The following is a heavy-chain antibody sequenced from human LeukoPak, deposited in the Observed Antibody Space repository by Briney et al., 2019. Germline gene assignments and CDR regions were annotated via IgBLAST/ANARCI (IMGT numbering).Heavy chain of an antibody. CDR1: GFTFTSYN. V-gene: IGHV3-23*01. J-gene: IGHJ5*02. CDR3: ARDFRSGFPNWFDP. Sequence: GGSLRLSCTASGFTFTSYNMNWVRQAPGKGLEWVSAITGSGASTFYADSVKGRFTISRDNSKDTLYLQMNSLRAEDAAVYYCARDFRSGFPNWFDPWGQGALVTVSS. D-gene: IGHD3-3*01. CDR2: ITGSGAST.